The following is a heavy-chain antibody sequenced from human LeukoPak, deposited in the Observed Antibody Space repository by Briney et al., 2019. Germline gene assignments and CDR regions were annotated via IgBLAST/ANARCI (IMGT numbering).Heavy chain of an antibody. V-gene: IGHV3-74*01. CDR1: GFTFNTYV. J-gene: IGHJ4*02. Sequence: GGSLRLSCAASGFTFNTYVMHWVRQAPGKGLVWVSRINTDGSSTSYADSVKGRFTISRDNAKNTLYLQMNSLRAEDTAVYYCAFLYGSGSPRGYWGQGTLVTVSS. CDR2: INTDGSST. D-gene: IGHD3-10*01. CDR3: AFLYGSGSPRGY.